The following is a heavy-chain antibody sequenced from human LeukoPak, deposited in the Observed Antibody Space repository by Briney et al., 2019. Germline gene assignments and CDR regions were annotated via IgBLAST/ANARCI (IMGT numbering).Heavy chain of an antibody. CDR3: AREIDILTACPHY. V-gene: IGHV3-48*01. D-gene: IGHD3-9*01. CDR2: ISSSSSTI. CDR1: VFTFSSYS. Sequence: VGSLRLSCAASVFTFSSYSMNWVRQAPGKGLEWVSYISSSSSTIYYADSVKGRFTISRDNAKNSLYLQMNSLRAEDTAVYYCAREIDILTACPHYWDQGTLVTVSS. J-gene: IGHJ4*02.